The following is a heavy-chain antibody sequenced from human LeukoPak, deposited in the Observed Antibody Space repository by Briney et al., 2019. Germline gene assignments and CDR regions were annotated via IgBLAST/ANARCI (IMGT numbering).Heavy chain of an antibody. J-gene: IGHJ5*02. CDR2: ISAGGSHT. CDR1: GFTFSSYD. D-gene: IGHD6-13*01. Sequence: PGGSLRLSCAASGFTFSSYDMNWVRQAPGKGLEWVSTISAGGSHTYYADSVKGRFTISRDNSKNTLSLQMNSLRAEDTAVYYCAKKGPDSSSWYKYFDPWGQGVLVTVSS. CDR3: AKKGPDSSSWYKYFDP. V-gene: IGHV3-23*01.